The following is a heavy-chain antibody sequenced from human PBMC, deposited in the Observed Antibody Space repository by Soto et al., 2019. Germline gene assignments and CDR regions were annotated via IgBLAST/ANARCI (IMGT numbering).Heavy chain of an antibody. CDR2: IKLDASEK. V-gene: IGHV3-7*01. CDR3: ARDSGYVSGSYGNHYNDF. CDR1: GFTFSFYS. Sequence: LRLSCAASGFTFSFYSLSWVRQAPGTGLERLGTIKLDASEKKYVDSVKGRFTMSRNNAKNSLYMQMDSLRAEDTAVYYCARDSGYVSGSYGNHYNDFWGRGRLVT. J-gene: IGHJ4*01. D-gene: IGHD3-10*01.